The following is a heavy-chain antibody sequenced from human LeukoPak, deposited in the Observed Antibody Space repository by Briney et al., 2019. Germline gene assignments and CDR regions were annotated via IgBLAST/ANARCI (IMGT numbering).Heavy chain of an antibody. J-gene: IGHJ6*03. V-gene: IGHV1-18*01. Sequence: ASVKVSCKASGYTFTSYGISWVRQAPGQGLERMGWISAYNGNTNYAQKLQGRVTMTTDTSTSTAYMELRSLRSDDTAVYYCARESPYDFWSGSGLTYYYYYMDVWGKGTTVTVSS. D-gene: IGHD3-3*01. CDR2: ISAYNGNT. CDR1: GYTFTSYG. CDR3: ARESPYDFWSGSGLTYYYYYMDV.